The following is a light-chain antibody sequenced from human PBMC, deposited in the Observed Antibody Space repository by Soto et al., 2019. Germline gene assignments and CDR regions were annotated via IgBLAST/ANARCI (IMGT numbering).Light chain of an antibody. CDR1: QSINSY. Sequence: DIQMTQSPSSLSASVGDRVTITCRASQSINSYLNWYQQKPGTAPKLLIYAASSLQSGVPSRFSGRGSGTDFTLTISSLQPEDFATYYCQQSYSTPQITFGQGTRLEI. CDR2: AAS. J-gene: IGKJ5*01. V-gene: IGKV1-39*01. CDR3: QQSYSTPQIT.